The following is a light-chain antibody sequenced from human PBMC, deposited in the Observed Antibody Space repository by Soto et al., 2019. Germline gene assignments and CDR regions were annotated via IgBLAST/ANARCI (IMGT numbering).Light chain of an antibody. V-gene: IGKV3-20*01. J-gene: IGKJ4*01. Sequence: VLTQSPGTLSLSRGERTALSCTVSQSDSSSYLAWYQQKPGQAPRLLIYGASNRATGIPDRFSGSGSGTDFTLTISRLEPEDFAVYYCQQYDNSPLTFGGGTKVDIK. CDR2: GAS. CDR3: QQYDNSPLT. CDR1: QSDSSSY.